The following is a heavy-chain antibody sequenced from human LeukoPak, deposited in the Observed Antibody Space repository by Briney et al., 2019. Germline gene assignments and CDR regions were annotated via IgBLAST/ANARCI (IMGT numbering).Heavy chain of an antibody. J-gene: IGHJ4*02. V-gene: IGHV4-61*02. CDR1: GGSISSGSYY. D-gene: IGHD3-16*01. CDR3: ARQEGGVPDY. CDR2: IYSSGST. Sequence: SQTLSLTCTVSGGSISSGSYYWSWIRQPAGKGLEWIGRIYSSGSTNYNPSLKSRVTISVDTSKNQFSLKLSSVTAADTAVYYCARQEGGVPDYWGQGTLVTVSS.